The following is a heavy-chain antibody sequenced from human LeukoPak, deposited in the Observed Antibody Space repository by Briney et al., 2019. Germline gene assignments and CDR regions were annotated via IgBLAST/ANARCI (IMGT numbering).Heavy chain of an antibody. V-gene: IGHV3-23*01. CDR2: ISGSGGST. CDR1: GYTFRSSA. CDR3: AKDLGCYDLFPFPDYYYYGMDV. Sequence: GGSLRLSCAESGYTFRSSAMSWGRPALGKGLEWVSAISGSGGSTYYEGSGKGWFAISRDNSMTTLYLQINSLISEDTAVYYCAKDLGCYDLFPFPDYYYYGMDVWGQGTTVTVSS. J-gene: IGHJ6*02. D-gene: IGHD5-12*01.